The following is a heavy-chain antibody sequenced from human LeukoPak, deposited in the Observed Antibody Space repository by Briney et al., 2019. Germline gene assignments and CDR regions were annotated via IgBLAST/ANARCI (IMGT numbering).Heavy chain of an antibody. CDR3: ARVSSSWISDAFDL. V-gene: IGHV3-48*03. J-gene: IGHJ3*01. CDR2: ISTSSYTI. CDR1: RLSFSNYE. D-gene: IGHD5-12*01. Sequence: GGSLRLSCEAARLSFSNYEMNWVRQAPGKGLEWVSYISTSSYTIYYADSVQGRFTISRDNAENSLYLQMDSLRAEDTAVYYCARVSSSWISDAFDLWGQGTMVTVSS.